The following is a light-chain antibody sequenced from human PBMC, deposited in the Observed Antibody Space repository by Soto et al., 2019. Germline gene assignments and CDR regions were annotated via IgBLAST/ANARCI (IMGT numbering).Light chain of an antibody. CDR2: QVT. Sequence: QSVLTQPASVSGSPGQSSTGSFRATGRDRAIYNYVSWYQQQPGKAPKLMIYQVTNRPSGVSNRFSGSRSGNTASLTISGLQAEDEADYYCSSYTDSSNYVFGTGTKVT. CDR1: GRDRAIYNY. V-gene: IGLV2-14*01. J-gene: IGLJ1*01. CDR3: SSYTDSSNYV.